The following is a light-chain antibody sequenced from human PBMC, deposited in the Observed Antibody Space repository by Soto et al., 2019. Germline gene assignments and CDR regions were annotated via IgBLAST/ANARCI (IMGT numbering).Light chain of an antibody. CDR3: QQYNTYPLT. Sequence: DIQMTQSPSTLSASVGDRVTITCRASQSISTWLAWYQQKPGKAPKLLIYKASSLEGGVPSRLSGSGSGTEFYITISSLQPDDFAASYCQQYNTYPLTFGGETTVEIK. J-gene: IGKJ4*01. V-gene: IGKV1-5*03. CDR2: KAS. CDR1: QSISTW.